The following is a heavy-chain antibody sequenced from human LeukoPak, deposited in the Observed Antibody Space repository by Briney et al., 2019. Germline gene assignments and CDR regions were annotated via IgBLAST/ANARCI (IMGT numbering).Heavy chain of an antibody. CDR2: SYYSGST. CDR1: GGSITHYY. CDR3: ARDKRGEYYDILTGLDAFDI. D-gene: IGHD3-9*01. V-gene: IGHV4-59*12. J-gene: IGHJ3*02. Sequence: SETLSLTCTVSGGSITHYYWTWIRQPPGKTLEWIGYSYYSGSTKYNPSLKSRVTISVDTSNNQFSLKLSSVTAADTAVYYCARDKRGEYYDILTGLDAFDIWGQGTMVTVSS.